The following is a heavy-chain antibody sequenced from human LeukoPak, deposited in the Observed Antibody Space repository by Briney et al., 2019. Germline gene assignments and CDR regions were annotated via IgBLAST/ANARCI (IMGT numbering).Heavy chain of an antibody. CDR2: INAYNGNT. J-gene: IGHJ4*02. CDR3: AREGSPWSSYYFDY. V-gene: IGHV1-18*01. Sequence: ASVKVSCKASGCTFTSYGISWVRQAPGQGLEWMGWINAYNGNTNYAQKLQGRVTMTTDTSTSTAYMELRSLRSDDTAVYYCAREGSPWSSYYFDYWGQGTLVTVSS. D-gene: IGHD2-15*01. CDR1: GCTFTSYG.